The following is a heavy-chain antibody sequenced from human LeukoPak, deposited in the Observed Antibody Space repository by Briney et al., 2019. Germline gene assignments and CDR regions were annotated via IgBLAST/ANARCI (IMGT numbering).Heavy chain of an antibody. CDR3: ARDGGYGDFAY. V-gene: IGHV3-53*01. Sequence: GGSLGLSCAASGFTVSSNYMSWVRQAPGKGLEWVSVIYSGGSTYYADSVKGRFTISRDNSKNTLYLQMNSLRAEDTAVYYCARDGGYGDFAYWGQGTLVTVSS. D-gene: IGHD5-12*01. CDR1: GFTVSSNY. CDR2: IYSGGST. J-gene: IGHJ4*02.